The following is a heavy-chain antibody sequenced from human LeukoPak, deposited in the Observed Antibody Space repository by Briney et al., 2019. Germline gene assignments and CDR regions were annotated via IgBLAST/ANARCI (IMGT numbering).Heavy chain of an antibody. J-gene: IGHJ4*02. Sequence: GGSLRLSCAASGFTFSSYGMHWVRQAPGKGLEWVAFIRYDGSNKYYADPVKGRFTISRDNSKNTLYLQMNSLRAEDTAVYYCAKNLEGYSYGCYFDYWGQGTLVTVSS. CDR2: IRYDGSNK. CDR3: AKNLEGYSYGCYFDY. V-gene: IGHV3-30*02. CDR1: GFTFSSYG. D-gene: IGHD5-18*01.